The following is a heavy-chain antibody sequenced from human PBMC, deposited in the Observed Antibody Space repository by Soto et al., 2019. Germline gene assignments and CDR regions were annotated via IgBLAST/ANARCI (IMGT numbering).Heavy chain of an antibody. CDR2: IYYSGST. CDR3: ARRHGLDIDAYY. V-gene: IGHV4-30-4*01. J-gene: IGHJ4*02. D-gene: IGHD3-10*01. Sequence: SETLSLTCTVSGGSISSGDYYWSWIPQPPGKGLEWIGYIYYSGSTYYNPSLKSRVTISVDTSKNQFSLKLSSVTAADTAVYLCARRHGLDIDAYYWGQGILVTVSS. CDR1: GGSISSGDYY.